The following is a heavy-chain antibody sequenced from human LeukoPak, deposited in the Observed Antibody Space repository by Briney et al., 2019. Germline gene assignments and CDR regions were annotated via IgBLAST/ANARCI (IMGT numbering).Heavy chain of an antibody. CDR3: ARAPLRYCSSTSCSCFDC. J-gene: IGHJ4*02. CDR2: IYHSGST. CDR1: GGSISSGGYS. V-gene: IGHV4-30-2*01. D-gene: IGHD2-2*01. Sequence: SETLSLTCAVSGGSISSGGYSWSWIRQPPGKGLEWIGYIYHSGSTYYNPSLKSRVTISVDRSKNQFSLRLSSVTAADTAVYYCARAPLRYCSSTSCSCFDCWGQGTLVTVSS.